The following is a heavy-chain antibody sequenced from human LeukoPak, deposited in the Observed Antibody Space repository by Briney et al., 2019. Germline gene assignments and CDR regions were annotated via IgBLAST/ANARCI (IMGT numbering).Heavy chain of an antibody. V-gene: IGHV4-4*02. CDR1: GGSISSSNW. CDR3: ASGRCGGDCYARTFDY. Sequence: SSETLSLTCALSGGSISSSNWWSWVRQPPGKGLEWVGEIYHRGSTNYNPSLKSRLTISVDKSKNQFSLKLSSVTAADTAVYYCASGRCGGDCYARTFDYWGQGTLVTVSS. J-gene: IGHJ4*02. D-gene: IGHD2-21*02. CDR2: IYHRGST.